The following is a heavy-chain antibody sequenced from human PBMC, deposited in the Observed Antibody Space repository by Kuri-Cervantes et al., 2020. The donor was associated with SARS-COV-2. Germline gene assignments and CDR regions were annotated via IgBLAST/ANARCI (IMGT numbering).Heavy chain of an antibody. V-gene: IGHV4-59*01. CDR1: GGSISSYY. CDR2: IYYSGST. CDR3: AAGEVVVPAAIYYYGMDV. D-gene: IGHD2-2*02. Sequence: GSLRLSCTVSGGSISSYYWSWIRQPPGKGLEWIGYIYYSGSTNYNPSLKSRVTISVDTSKNQFSLKLSSVTAADTAVYYRAAGEVVVPAAIYYYGMDVWGQGTTVTVSS. J-gene: IGHJ6*02.